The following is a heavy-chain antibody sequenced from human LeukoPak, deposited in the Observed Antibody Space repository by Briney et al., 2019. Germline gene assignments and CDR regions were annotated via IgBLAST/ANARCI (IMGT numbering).Heavy chain of an antibody. CDR2: IYSGGST. D-gene: IGHD3-22*01. CDR3: AGMLGYYDSSGYYHVGDY. Sequence: PGGSLRLSCAASGFTVSSNYMSWVRQAPGKGLEWVSVIYSGGSTYYADSVKGRFTISRDNSKNTLYLQMNSLRAEDTAVYYCAGMLGYYDSSGYYHVGDYWGQGTLVTVSS. J-gene: IGHJ4*02. CDR1: GFTVSSNY. V-gene: IGHV3-66*01.